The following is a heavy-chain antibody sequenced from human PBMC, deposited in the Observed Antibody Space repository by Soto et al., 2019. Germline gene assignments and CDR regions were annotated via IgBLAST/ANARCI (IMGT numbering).Heavy chain of an antibody. CDR3: ARVGGYDFWSGPFDY. D-gene: IGHD3-3*01. V-gene: IGHV4-61*01. Sequence: QVQLQESGPGLVKPSETLSLTCTVSGGSVSSGSYYWSWIRQPTGKGLEWIGYIYYSGSTNYNPSLKSRVTISVDTSKNQFSLKLSSVTAADTAVYYCARVGGYDFWSGPFDYWGQGTLVTVSS. J-gene: IGHJ4*02. CDR1: GGSVSSGSYY. CDR2: IYYSGST.